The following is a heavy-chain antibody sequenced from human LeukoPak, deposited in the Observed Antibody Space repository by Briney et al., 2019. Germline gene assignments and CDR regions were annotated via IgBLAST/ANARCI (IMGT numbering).Heavy chain of an antibody. CDR1: GFTFSSYS. CDR2: ITEDSSYI. V-gene: IGHV3-21*01. J-gene: IGHJ4*02. Sequence: GGSPRLSCAASGFTFSSYSMNWVRQAPGKGLEWVSSITEDSSYIYYADSVKGRFTISRDNAKNSLSLQMNSLRAEDTAVYYCARHRTASDYWGQGTLVTVSS. D-gene: IGHD3-16*02. CDR3: ARHRTASDY.